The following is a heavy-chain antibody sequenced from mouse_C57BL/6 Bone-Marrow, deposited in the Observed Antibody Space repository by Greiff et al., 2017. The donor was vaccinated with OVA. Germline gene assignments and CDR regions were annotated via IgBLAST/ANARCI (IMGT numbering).Heavy chain of an antibody. CDR3: ARGEGGLLYAMDY. V-gene: IGHV1-53*01. CDR2: INPSNGGT. CDR1: GYTFTSYW. J-gene: IGHJ4*01. D-gene: IGHD2-3*01. Sequence: VQLQQSGTELVKPGASVKLSCKASGYTFTSYWMHWVKQRPGQGLEWIGNINPSNGGTNYNEKFKSKATLTVDKSSSTAYMQLSSLTSEDSAVYYCARGEGGLLYAMDYWGQGTSVTVSS.